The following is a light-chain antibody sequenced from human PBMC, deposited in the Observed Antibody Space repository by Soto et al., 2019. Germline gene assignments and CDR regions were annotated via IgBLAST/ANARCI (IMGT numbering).Light chain of an antibody. CDR3: MQALQTPT. J-gene: IGKJ1*01. CDR1: QSLLHSNGYNY. V-gene: IGKV2-28*01. CDR2: LGS. Sequence: DIVMTQSPLSLPVTPGEPASISFRSIQSLLHSNGYNYLDWYLQKPGQSPQLLIYLGSNRASGVLDRFSGSGSGTDFTLKISRVEAEDVGVYYCMQALQTPTFGQGTKV.